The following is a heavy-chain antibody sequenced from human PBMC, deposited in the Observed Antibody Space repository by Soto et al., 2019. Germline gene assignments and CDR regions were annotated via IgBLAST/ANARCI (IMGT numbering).Heavy chain of an antibody. D-gene: IGHD2-15*01. CDR3: ARGLLVVNQAY. J-gene: IGHJ4*02. CDR1: GFTVSSIY. Sequence: EVQLVESGGGLVQPGGSLRLSCAASGFTVSSIYMSWVRQAPGKGLEWVSVIYSGGSTYYADSVKGRFTISRDNSRDKLDLQMNCLRADDTDGYFCARGLLVVNQAYWGQGTLVTVSS. CDR2: IYSGGST. V-gene: IGHV3-66*01.